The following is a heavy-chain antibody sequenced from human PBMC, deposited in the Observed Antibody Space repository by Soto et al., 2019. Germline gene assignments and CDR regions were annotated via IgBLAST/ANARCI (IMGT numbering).Heavy chain of an antibody. Sequence: PSETLSLTCAVSGYSISSGCFWGWIRQPPGKGLEWIANMYHDGNTHYNPSLKRRVTMSVDTSKNQFYLKLNSVTAADTAVYYCARESYSGYHTYDYCGHGIRVTVAS. CDR3: ARESYSGYHTYDY. CDR1: GYSISSGCF. J-gene: IGHJ4*01. CDR2: MYHDGNT. D-gene: IGHD5-12*01. V-gene: IGHV4-38-2*02.